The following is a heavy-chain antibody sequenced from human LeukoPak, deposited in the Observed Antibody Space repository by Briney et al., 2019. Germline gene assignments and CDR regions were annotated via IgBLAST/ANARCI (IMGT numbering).Heavy chain of an antibody. CDR1: GGSISSGGYY. V-gene: IGHV4-30-2*01. J-gene: IGHJ4*02. CDR3: ARDSWETGTTS. D-gene: IGHD1-1*01. CDR2: IYHSGST. Sequence: PSETLSLTCTVSGGSISSGGYYWSWIRQPPGKGLEWIGYIYHSGSTYHNPSLKSRVTISVDRSKNQFSLKLSSVTAADTAVYYCARDSWETGTTSWGQGTLVTVSS.